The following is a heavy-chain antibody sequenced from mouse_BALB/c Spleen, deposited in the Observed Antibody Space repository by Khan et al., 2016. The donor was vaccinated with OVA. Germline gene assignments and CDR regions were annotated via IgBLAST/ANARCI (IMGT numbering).Heavy chain of an antibody. J-gene: IGHJ3*01. CDR2: ISYSGRT. CDR1: GDSITSGY. Sequence: EVQLQESGPSLVKPSQTLYLTCSVTGDSITSGYWNWIRKFPGNKLEYMGYISYSGRTYYNPSLKSRISITRDTSKNQYYLQLNSVTTEDTATYYCARYDYDYDGAFAYWGQGTLVTVSA. CDR3: ARYDYDYDGAFAY. D-gene: IGHD2-4*01. V-gene: IGHV3-8*02.